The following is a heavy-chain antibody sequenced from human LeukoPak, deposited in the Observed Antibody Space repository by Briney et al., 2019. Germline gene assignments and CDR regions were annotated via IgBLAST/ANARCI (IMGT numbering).Heavy chain of an antibody. D-gene: IGHD1-1*01. CDR2: IYHSGST. CDR3: ARASHWNQLHYFDY. J-gene: IGHJ4*02. V-gene: IGHV4-4*02. Sequence: PSGTLSLTCAVSGGSISSSNWWSWVRQPPGKGLAWIGEIYHSGSTSYNPSLNSRVTISLDKSKNQFSLNLSSVTAADTAVYYCARASHWNQLHYFDYWGQGTLVTVSS. CDR1: GGSISSSNW.